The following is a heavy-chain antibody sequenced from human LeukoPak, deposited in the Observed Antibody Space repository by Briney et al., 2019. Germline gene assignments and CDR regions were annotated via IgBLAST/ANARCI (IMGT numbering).Heavy chain of an antibody. CDR3: ARDSSGWFLDAFGI. CDR1: GFTFSSYW. J-gene: IGHJ3*02. D-gene: IGHD6-19*01. V-gene: IGHV3-7*01. Sequence: GGSLRLSCAASGFTFSSYWMSWVRQAPGKGLEWMANIKQDGSEKYYVDSVKGRFTISRDNAKNSLYLQMNSLRAEDTAVYCCARDSSGWFLDAFGIWGQGTMVTVSS. CDR2: IKQDGSEK.